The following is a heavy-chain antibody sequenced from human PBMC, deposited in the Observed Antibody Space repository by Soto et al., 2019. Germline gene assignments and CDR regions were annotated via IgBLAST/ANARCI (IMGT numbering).Heavy chain of an antibody. J-gene: IGHJ4*02. CDR1: GYRFTSYG. V-gene: IGHV1-18*01. CDR3: ATEGGAGDFYFDS. CDR2: INTYNGNT. Sequence: ASVKVSCKASGYRFTSYGITWVRQAPGQGLEWMGWINTYNGNTNYTQQFQGRVAMTIDTSTSTAYMELRSLRSDDTAVYYCATEGGAGDFYFDSWGQGTLVTVSS. D-gene: IGHD3-10*01.